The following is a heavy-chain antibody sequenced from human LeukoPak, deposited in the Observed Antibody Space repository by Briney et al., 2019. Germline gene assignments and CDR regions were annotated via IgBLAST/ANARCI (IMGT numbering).Heavy chain of an antibody. Sequence: GASVKVSCKASGGTFSSYAISWVRQAPGQGLEWMGWVSAYNGNTNYAQKFQGRVTMTTDTSTTTAYMDLRSLRSDDTAVYYCARVDLSWSDTSGYYRDWFDPWGQGTLVTVSS. D-gene: IGHD3-22*01. J-gene: IGHJ5*02. CDR1: GGTFSSYA. V-gene: IGHV1-18*01. CDR2: VSAYNGNT. CDR3: ARVDLSWSDTSGYYRDWFDP.